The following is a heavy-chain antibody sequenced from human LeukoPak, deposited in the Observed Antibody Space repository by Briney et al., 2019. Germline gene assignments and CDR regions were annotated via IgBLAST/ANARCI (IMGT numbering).Heavy chain of an antibody. CDR2: IYTSGST. D-gene: IGHD5-12*01. CDR1: GGSISSYY. V-gene: IGHV4-4*07. Sequence: SETLSLTCTVSGGSISSYYWSWIRQPAGKGLEWIGRIYTSGSTNYNPSLKSRVTMSVDTSKNQFSLKLSSVTAADTAVYYCARDKKWLRFPGGYYYYYMDVWGKGTTVTVSS. CDR3: ARDKKWLRFPGGYYYYYMDV. J-gene: IGHJ6*03.